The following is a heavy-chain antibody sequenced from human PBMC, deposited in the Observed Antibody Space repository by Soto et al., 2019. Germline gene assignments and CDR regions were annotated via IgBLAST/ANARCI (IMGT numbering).Heavy chain of an antibody. CDR3: ARDIRSGHDAFDI. CDR2: IYYSGST. Sequence: SETLSLTCAVYGGSISSGGYYWSWIRQHPGKGLEWIGYIYYSGSTYYNPSLKSRVTISVDTSKNQFSLKLSSVTAADTAVYYCARDIRSGHDAFDIWGQGTMVTVSS. CDR1: GGSISSGGYY. V-gene: IGHV4-31*11. J-gene: IGHJ3*02. D-gene: IGHD2-15*01.